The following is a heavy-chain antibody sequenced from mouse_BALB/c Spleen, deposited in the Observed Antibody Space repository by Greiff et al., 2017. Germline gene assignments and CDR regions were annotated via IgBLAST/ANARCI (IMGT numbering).Heavy chain of an antibody. Sequence: EVQGVESGGGLVKPGGSLKLSCAASGFTFSSYTMSWVRQTPEKRLEWVATISSGGSYTYYPDSVKGRFTISRDNAKNTLYLQMSSMKSEDTAMYYCTRERYGNYAMDYWGQGTSVTVSS. CDR2: ISSGGSYT. D-gene: IGHD2-10*02. CDR1: GFTFSSYT. CDR3: TRERYGNYAMDY. J-gene: IGHJ4*01. V-gene: IGHV5-6-4*01.